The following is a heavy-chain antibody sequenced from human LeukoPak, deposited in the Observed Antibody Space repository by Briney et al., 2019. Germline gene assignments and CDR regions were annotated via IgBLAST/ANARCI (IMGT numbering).Heavy chain of an antibody. CDR1: GGSISNGDYF. CDR3: AADPLWSAGAY. D-gene: IGHD3-10*01. J-gene: IGHJ4*02. CDR2: MSISGSS. Sequence: SQTLSLTCTVSGGSISNGDYFWSWIRQPAGKGLKWIGRMSISGSSNYNPSLKRRVTISADTSKNQFFLKFNSVTAADTAMYYCAADPLWSAGAYWGQGTLVTVSS. V-gene: IGHV4-61*02.